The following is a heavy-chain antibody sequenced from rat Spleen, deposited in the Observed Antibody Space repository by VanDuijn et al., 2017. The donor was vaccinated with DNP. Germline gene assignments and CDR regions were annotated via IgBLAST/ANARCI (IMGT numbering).Heavy chain of an antibody. CDR1: GFLFSASP. CDR3: ARRVNYGGPYYFDY. J-gene: IGHJ2*01. Sequence: EVQLVKSGLVFVQPCRSLPFSCAASGFLFSASPMAFFRQAPTKGLAWVAPLRYDGLRPYYRSSVKGRFPISRAPAKSTLYLQMASLRSEDTATYYCARRVNYGGPYYFDYWGQGVMVTVSS. CDR2: LRYDGLRP. D-gene: IGHD1-11*01. V-gene: IGHV5-29*01.